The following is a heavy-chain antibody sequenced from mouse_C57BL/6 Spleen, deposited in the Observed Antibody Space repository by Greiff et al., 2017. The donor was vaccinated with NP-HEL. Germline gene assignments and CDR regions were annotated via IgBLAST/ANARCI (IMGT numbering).Heavy chain of an antibody. V-gene: IGHV1-69*01. CDR2: IDPSDSYT. J-gene: IGHJ3*01. CDR1: GYTFTSYW. Sequence: QVQLQQPGAELVMPGASVKLSCKASGYTFTSYWMHWVKQRPGQGLEWIGEIDPSDSYTNYNQKFKGKSTLTVDTSSSTAYMQRSSLTSADSAVYYCARGEMMVRRAWFAYWGQGTLVTVSA. D-gene: IGHD2-3*01. CDR3: ARGEMMVRRAWFAY.